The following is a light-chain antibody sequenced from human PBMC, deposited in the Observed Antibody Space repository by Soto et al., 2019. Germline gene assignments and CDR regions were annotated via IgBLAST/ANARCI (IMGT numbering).Light chain of an antibody. Sequence: QSALTQPPSVSGSPGQSVTISCTGTSSDFGSYNRVSWYQQTPGTAPKLMIYEVSNRPSGVPDRFSGSKSGNTASLTISGLQAEDEADYYCSSYPSGTTPCVFGTGTKLPS. CDR3: SSYPSGTTPCV. J-gene: IGLJ1*01. CDR2: EVS. CDR1: SSDFGSYNR. V-gene: IGLV2-18*02.